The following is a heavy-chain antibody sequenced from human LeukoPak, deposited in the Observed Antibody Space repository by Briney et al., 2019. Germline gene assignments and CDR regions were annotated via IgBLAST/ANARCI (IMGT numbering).Heavy chain of an antibody. V-gene: IGHV3-48*01. Sequence: GGSLRLSCAASGFTFSSYSMNWVRQAPGKGLEWVSYISSSSSTIYYADSVKGRFTISRDNSKNTLYLQMNSLRAEDTAVYYCAKTYYYDSSGHFDYWGQGTLVTVSS. CDR1: GFTFSSYS. CDR3: AKTYYYDSSGHFDY. D-gene: IGHD3-22*01. CDR2: ISSSSSTI. J-gene: IGHJ4*02.